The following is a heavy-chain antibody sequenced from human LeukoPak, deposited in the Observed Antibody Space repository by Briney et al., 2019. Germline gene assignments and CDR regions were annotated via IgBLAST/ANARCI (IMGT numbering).Heavy chain of an antibody. Sequence: GGSLRLSCAASGFTVGSHAMTWVRQAPGKGLEWVSGITYSGDNTYYAGSVRGRFTISRDNSRNTLFLQMDSLRAEDTAVYYCAKDKQPTAMFSYVYWGQGTLVTVSS. CDR3: AKDKQPTAMFSYVY. J-gene: IGHJ4*02. D-gene: IGHD2-2*01. CDR2: ITYSGDNT. CDR1: GFTVGSHA. V-gene: IGHV3-23*01.